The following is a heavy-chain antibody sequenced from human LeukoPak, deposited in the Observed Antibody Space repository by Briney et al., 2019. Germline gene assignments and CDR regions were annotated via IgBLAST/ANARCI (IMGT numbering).Heavy chain of an antibody. CDR2: IRYDGSNK. CDR3: AKLGKGYCSSTSCYLDY. D-gene: IGHD2-2*01. J-gene: IGHJ4*02. Sequence: GGSLRLSCAASGFTFSSYGMHWVRQAPGKGLEWVAFIRYDGSNKYYADSAKGRFTISRDNSKNTLYLQMNSLRAEDTAVYYCAKLGKGYCSSTSCYLDYWGQGTLVTVSS. CDR1: GFTFSSYG. V-gene: IGHV3-30*02.